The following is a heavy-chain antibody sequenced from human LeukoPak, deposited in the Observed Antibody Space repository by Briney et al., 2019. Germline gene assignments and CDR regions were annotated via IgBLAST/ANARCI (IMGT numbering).Heavy chain of an antibody. CDR1: GFTVSSNY. CDR2: IYFGGTT. Sequence: GGSLRLSCAASGFTVSSNYMTWVRQAPGQGLEWVSVIYFGGTTYYADSVKGRFTISRDNSRNTVYLQMNSLRVEDTAVYYCARGDGVYVYWGQGTLVTVSS. V-gene: IGHV3-53*01. CDR3: ARGDGVYVY. J-gene: IGHJ4*02. D-gene: IGHD5/OR15-5a*01.